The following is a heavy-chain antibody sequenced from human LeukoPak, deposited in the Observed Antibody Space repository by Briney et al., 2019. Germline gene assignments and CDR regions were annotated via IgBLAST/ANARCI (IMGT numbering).Heavy chain of an antibody. J-gene: IGHJ4*02. CDR1: GFTFSSYA. V-gene: IGHV3-30-3*01. Sequence: GGSLRLSCAASGFTFSSYAMHWVRQAPGKGLEWVAVISYDGSNKYYADSVKGRFTISRDNSKNTLYLQMNSLRAEDAAVYYCARDPWRVDTAMVPFDYWGQGTLVTVSS. CDR2: ISYDGSNK. D-gene: IGHD5-18*01. CDR3: ARDPWRVDTAMVPFDY.